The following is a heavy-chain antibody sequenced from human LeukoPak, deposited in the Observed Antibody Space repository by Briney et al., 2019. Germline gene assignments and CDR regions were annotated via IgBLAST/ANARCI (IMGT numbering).Heavy chain of an antibody. CDR1: GFTFSNYW. Sequence: PGGSLRLSCAASGFTFSNYWMSWVRQAPGKGLECVANINRDGSEKNYVDSVKGRFTISRDDAKNSLYLQMNSLRVEDMAVYYCVKDLMGRFLMGGTTAYLHHWGRGTLVTVSS. D-gene: IGHD1-1*01. CDR2: INRDGSEK. CDR3: VKDLMGRFLMGGTTAYLHH. J-gene: IGHJ1*01. V-gene: IGHV3-7*01.